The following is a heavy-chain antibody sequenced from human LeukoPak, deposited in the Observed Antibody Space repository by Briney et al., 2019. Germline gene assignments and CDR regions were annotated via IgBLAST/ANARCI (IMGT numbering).Heavy chain of an antibody. CDR3: ARGGQVLPAGNDAFDI. CDR2: ISSSSSYI. CDR1: GFTFSSYS. J-gene: IGHJ3*02. D-gene: IGHD2-2*01. V-gene: IGHV3-21*01. Sequence: GGSLRLSCAASGFTFSSYSMNWVRQAPGKGLEWVSSISSSSSYIYYADSVKGRFTISRDNAKNSLYLQMNSLRAEDTAVYYCARGGQVLPAGNDAFDIWGQGTMVTVSS.